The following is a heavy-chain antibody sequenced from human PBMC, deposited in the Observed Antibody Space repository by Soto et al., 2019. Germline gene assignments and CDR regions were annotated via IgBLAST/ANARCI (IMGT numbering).Heavy chain of an antibody. Sequence: PGGSLRLSCAASGFTVSSNYVSWVRQAPGKGLEWVSVIYSGGSTYYADSVKGRFTISRDNSRNTVYLQMNSLRAEDTAVYYCARDASSGFDAFDIWGQGTRVTVSS. D-gene: IGHD3-10*01. CDR3: ARDASSGFDAFDI. J-gene: IGHJ3*02. CDR1: GFTVSSNY. CDR2: IYSGGST. V-gene: IGHV3-53*01.